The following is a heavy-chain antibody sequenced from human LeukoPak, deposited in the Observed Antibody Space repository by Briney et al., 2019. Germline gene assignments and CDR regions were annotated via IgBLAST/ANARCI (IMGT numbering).Heavy chain of an antibody. V-gene: IGHV4-59*01. CDR2: IYYSGST. J-gene: IGHJ4*02. Sequence: PSETLSLTCTVSGGSISSYYWSWIRQPPGKGLEWIGYIYYSGSTNYNPSLKSRVTISVDTSKNQFSLKLSSVTAADTAVYYCASMTPSRLPGPGIFDYWGQGTLVTVSS. D-gene: IGHD6-13*01. CDR3: ASMTPSRLPGPGIFDY. CDR1: GGSISSYY.